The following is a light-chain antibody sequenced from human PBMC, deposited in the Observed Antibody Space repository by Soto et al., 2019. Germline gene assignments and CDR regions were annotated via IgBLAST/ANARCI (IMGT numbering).Light chain of an antibody. Sequence: QSALTQPPSVSAAPGQKVTISCSGSSSNIGNNYLSWYQQLPGTAPKLLIYENNKRPSGIPDRFSGSKSGTSATLGITGLLTGDEADYYCGTWDSSLSAGVLGEGTKVTVL. CDR2: ENN. J-gene: IGLJ3*02. CDR1: SSNIGNNY. CDR3: GTWDSSLSAGV. V-gene: IGLV1-51*02.